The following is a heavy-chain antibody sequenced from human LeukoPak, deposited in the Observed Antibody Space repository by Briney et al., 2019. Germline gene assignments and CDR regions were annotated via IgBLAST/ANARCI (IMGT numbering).Heavy chain of an antibody. V-gene: IGHV4-39*01. CDR3: VSPTVRGTHYYYMDV. J-gene: IGHJ6*03. CDR1: GGSISSYGYY. CDR2: IYYSGST. D-gene: IGHD3-10*01. Sequence: SETLSLTCTVSGGSISSYGYYWVWIRQPPGKGLEWIGSIYYSGSTYYNPSLKSRVTISVDTSKNQFSLKLSSVTAADTAVYYCVSPTVRGTHYYYMDVWGKGTTVTVSS.